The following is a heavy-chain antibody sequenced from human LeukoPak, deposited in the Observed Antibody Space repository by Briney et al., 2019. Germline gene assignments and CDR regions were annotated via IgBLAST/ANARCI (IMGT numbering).Heavy chain of an antibody. CDR3: AKGYDSPLGAFDI. CDR1: GFTFSSYA. V-gene: IGHV3-23*01. J-gene: IGHJ3*02. CDR2: ISGSGGST. Sequence: GGSLRLSCAASGFTFSSYAMSWVRQAPGKGLEWVSAISGSGGSTYYADSVKGRFPISRDNSKNTLYLHMNSLRAKDTAVYYCAKGYDSPLGAFDIWGQGTMVTVSS. D-gene: IGHD3-22*01.